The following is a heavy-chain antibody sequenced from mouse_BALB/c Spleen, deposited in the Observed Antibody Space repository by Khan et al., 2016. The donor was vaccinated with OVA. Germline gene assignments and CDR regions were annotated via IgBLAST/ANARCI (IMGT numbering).Heavy chain of an antibody. CDR3: ACELRGFAY. CDR1: GDSITSGY. CDR2: ISYSGNT. J-gene: IGHJ3*01. V-gene: IGHV3-8*02. D-gene: IGHD1-1*01. Sequence: EVQLQESGPGLVKPSQTLSLTCSVTGDSITSGYWNWIRNFPGNKLDYMGYISYSGNTYYNPSLKSRISITRDTSKNQSYLQLNSVTTEYTATYYCACELRGFAYWGQGTLVTVSA.